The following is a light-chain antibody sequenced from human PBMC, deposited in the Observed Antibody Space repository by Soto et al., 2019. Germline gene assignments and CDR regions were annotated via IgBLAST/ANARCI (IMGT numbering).Light chain of an antibody. CDR1: SSDVGSYTY. CDR3: NSYTTSSTLV. J-gene: IGLJ1*01. V-gene: IGLV2-14*01. Sequence: QSALTQPASVSGSPRKSITISCTGASSDVGSYTYVSWYQQHPGKAPKLMIYAVTNRPSGISNRFSGSKSGNTASLTISGVKAEDEADYYCNSYTTSSTLVFGTGTKV. CDR2: AVT.